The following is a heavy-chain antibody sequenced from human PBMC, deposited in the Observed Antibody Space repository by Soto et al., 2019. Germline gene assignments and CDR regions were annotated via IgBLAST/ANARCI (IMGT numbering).Heavy chain of an antibody. CDR2: IYYSGST. Sequence: QVQLQESGPGLVKPSQTLSLTCTVSGGSISSGGYYWSWIRQHPGKGLEWIGYIYYSGSTYYNPSLKGRVTISVDTSKNQFSLKLSSVTAADTAVYYCARGYYDFWRTTYYYYGMDVWGQGTTVTVSS. V-gene: IGHV4-31*03. J-gene: IGHJ6*02. CDR3: ARGYYDFWRTTYYYYGMDV. D-gene: IGHD3-3*01. CDR1: GGSISSGGYY.